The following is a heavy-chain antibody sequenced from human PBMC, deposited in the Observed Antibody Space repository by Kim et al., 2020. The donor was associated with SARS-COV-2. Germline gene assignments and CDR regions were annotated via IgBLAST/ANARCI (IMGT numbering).Heavy chain of an antibody. V-gene: IGHV4-30-2*05. D-gene: IGHD3-10*01. Sequence: LKSRVTISVDTSKTQFSLRLSSVTAADTAVYYCARGDLWFGELLSYYFDYWGQGTLVTVSS. J-gene: IGHJ4*02. CDR3: ARGDLWFGELLSYYFDY.